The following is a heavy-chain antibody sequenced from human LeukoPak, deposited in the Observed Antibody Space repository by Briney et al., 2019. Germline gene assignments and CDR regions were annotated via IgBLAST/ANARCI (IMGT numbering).Heavy chain of an antibody. CDR2: IYPGDSDT. Sequence: GESLKISCKGFGYSFTSYWIAWVRQMPGKGLEWMGIIYPGDSDTRYSPSFQGQVTISADKSISTAYLQWSSLKASDTAMYYCARHFKEGPYSNYEDLFDYWGQGTLVTVSS. D-gene: IGHD4-4*01. CDR3: ARHFKEGPYSNYEDLFDY. V-gene: IGHV5-51*01. CDR1: GYSFTSYW. J-gene: IGHJ4*02.